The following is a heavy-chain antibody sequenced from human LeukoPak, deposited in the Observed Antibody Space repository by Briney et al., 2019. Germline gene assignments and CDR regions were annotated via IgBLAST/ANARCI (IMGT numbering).Heavy chain of an antibody. J-gene: IGHJ6*02. CDR1: GFTFSYYA. Sequence: PGGSLRLSCAASGFTFSYYAMSWVRQAPGKGLEWVSTISGSAGSTYYADSVKGRFTISRDNSKNTLYLQMNSLRAEDTAVYYCAKAAEWELLGYYGMDVWGQGTTVTVSS. CDR2: ISGSAGST. V-gene: IGHV3-23*01. D-gene: IGHD1-26*01. CDR3: AKAAEWELLGYYGMDV.